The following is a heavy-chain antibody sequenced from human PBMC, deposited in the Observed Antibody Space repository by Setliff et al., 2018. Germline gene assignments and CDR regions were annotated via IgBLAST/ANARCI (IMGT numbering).Heavy chain of an antibody. CDR2: INHSGST. CDR3: ARVPKSGSYNDAFDI. J-gene: IGHJ3*02. D-gene: IGHD1-26*01. V-gene: IGHV4-34*01. Sequence: SETLSLTCAVYGGSFSGYYWSWIRQPPGKGLEWIGEINHSGSTNYNPSLKSQVTISVDTSKNQFSLKLSSVTAADTAVYYCARVPKSGSYNDAFDIWGQGTMVTVSS. CDR1: GGSFSGYY.